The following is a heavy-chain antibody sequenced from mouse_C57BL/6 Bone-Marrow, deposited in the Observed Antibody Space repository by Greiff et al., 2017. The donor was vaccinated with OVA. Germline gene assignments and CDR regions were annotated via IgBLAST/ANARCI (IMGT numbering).Heavy chain of an antibody. V-gene: IGHV1-9*01. CDR3: ARDPPITTLVAFYAMDY. CDR1: GYTFTGYW. Sequence: VQLQQSGAELMKPGASVKLSCKATGYTFTGYWIEWVKQRPGHGLEWIGEILPGSGSTNYNEKLKGKATFTADTSSNPAYMQLSSLTTEDSAIYYCARDPPITTLVAFYAMDYWGQGTSVTVSS. CDR2: ILPGSGST. J-gene: IGHJ4*01. D-gene: IGHD1-1*01.